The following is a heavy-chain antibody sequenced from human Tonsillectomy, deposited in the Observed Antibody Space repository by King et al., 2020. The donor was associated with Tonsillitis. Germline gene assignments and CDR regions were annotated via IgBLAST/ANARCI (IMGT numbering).Heavy chain of an antibody. CDR2: INSDGSST. CDR3: ARAPYSSGWYSQFDDAGDI. J-gene: IGHJ3*02. D-gene: IGHD6-19*01. CDR1: GFTFSSYW. Sequence: VQLVESGGGLVQPGGSLRLSCAASGFTFSSYWMHWVRQAPGKGLVWVSRINSDGSSTSYADSVKGRFTISRDNAKNTLYLQMNSLRAEDTAVYYCARAPYSSGWYSQFDDAGDIWGQGTMVTVSS. V-gene: IGHV3-74*01.